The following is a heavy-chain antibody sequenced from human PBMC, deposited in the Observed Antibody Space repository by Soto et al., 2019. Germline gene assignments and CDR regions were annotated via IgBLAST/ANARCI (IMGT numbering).Heavy chain of an antibody. V-gene: IGHV3-30-3*01. CDR2: ISYDGSNK. D-gene: IGHD3-22*01. J-gene: IGHJ3*02. CDR3: ARQARPSYDSSGYYYESDAFDI. CDR1: GFTFSSYA. Sequence: QAQLVESGGGVVQPGRSLRLSCAASGFTFSSYAMHWVRQAPGKGLEWVAVISYDGSNKNYADSVKGRFTISRDNSKKTLYLQMNSLRAEDTAVFYCARQARPSYDSSGYYYESDAFDIWGQGTMVTVSS.